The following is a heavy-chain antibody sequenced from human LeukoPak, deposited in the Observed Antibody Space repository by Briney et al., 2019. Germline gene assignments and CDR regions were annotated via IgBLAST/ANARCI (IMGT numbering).Heavy chain of an antibody. CDR2: ISGSGGST. CDR1: GFTFSSYA. Sequence: GSLRLSCAASGFTFSSYAMSWVRQAPGKGLEWVSAISGSGGSTYYADSVKGRFTISRDNAKNSLYLQMNSLRAEDTAVYYCARTRAYYDFWSGYPSPHYFDYWGQGTLVTVSS. CDR3: ARTRAYYDFWSGYPSPHYFDY. J-gene: IGHJ4*02. V-gene: IGHV3-23*01. D-gene: IGHD3-3*01.